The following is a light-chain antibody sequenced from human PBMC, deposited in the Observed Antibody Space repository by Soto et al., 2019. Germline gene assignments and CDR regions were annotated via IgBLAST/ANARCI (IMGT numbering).Light chain of an antibody. CDR1: QSVSSN. V-gene: IGKV3-15*01. CDR2: GAS. CDR3: QEHNDWTS. J-gene: IGKJ2*01. Sequence: EIVMTQSPATLSVSPGERATLSCRASQSVSSNLAWYQQKRGQAPRLLLYGASNRATGIPGRLSGSGSETDFTLILRRLEFKELAVYYWQEHNDWTSFGQGATL.